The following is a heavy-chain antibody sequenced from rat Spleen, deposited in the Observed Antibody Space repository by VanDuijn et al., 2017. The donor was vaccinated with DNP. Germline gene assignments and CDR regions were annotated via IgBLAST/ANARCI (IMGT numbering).Heavy chain of an antibody. D-gene: IGHD1-4*01. CDR2: INKDSRTR. J-gene: IGHJ3*01. CDR1: GFSFRNYY. CDR3: TTRGDGYDNWFAY. V-gene: IGHV4-2*01. Sequence: EVQLVETGGGLVQPGRSLKLSCAASGFSFRNYYMAWVRQAPGKGLEWIGEINKDSRTRNYIPSLKDKFTISRDNAQNTLYLQMSKLGSEDTAIYYCTTRGDGYDNWFAYWGQGTLVTVSS.